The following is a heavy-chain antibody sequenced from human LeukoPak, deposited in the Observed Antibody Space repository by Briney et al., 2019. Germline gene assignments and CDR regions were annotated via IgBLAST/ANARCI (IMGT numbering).Heavy chain of an antibody. CDR3: WRGYWRSNNCYIQPDHYYYMDV. CDR2: INHSGST. V-gene: IGHV4-34*01. D-gene: IGHD2-2*02. CDR1: GGSFSGYY. Sequence: SETLSLTCAVYGGSFSGYYWSWIRQPPGKGLEWIGEINHSGSTNYNPSLKSRVTTSVDTSKNQFSLNLSSVTAADTACYFLWRGYWRSNNCYIQPDHYYYMDVWGKGTTGTVSS. J-gene: IGHJ6*03.